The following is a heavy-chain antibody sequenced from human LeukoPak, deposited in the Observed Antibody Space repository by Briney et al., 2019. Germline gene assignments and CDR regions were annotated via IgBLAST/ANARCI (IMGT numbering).Heavy chain of an antibody. J-gene: IGHJ5*02. V-gene: IGHV3-7*01. D-gene: IGHD2-2*01. Sequence: GGSLRLSCVASGFTFSNYWMSWVRQAPGKGLEWVANIKQDESKRYYVDSVKGRFTISRDNAKNSLYLQINSLRAEDTAVYYCAREASLYCSGNDCYWAFDRWGQGTLVTVSS. CDR1: GFTFSNYW. CDR2: IKQDESKR. CDR3: AREASLYCSGNDCYWAFDR.